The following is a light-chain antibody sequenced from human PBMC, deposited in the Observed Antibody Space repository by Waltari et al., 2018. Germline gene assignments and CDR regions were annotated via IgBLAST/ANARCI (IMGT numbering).Light chain of an antibody. CDR3: SSYAGSNSHV. CDR1: SSDAGGYNY. J-gene: IGLJ1*01. Sequence: QSALTQPPSASGSPGQSVTMSCTGTSSDAGGYNYVSWYQQHPGTVPKLLIYEVSERPSGVPHRFSGSKSGNTASLTVSGLQAEDEADYYCSSYAGSNSHVFGTGTRVTVL. CDR2: EVS. V-gene: IGLV2-8*01.